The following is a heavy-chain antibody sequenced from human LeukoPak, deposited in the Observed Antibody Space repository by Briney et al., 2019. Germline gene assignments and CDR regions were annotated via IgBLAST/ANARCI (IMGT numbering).Heavy chain of an antibody. CDR2: ISTDGRDK. D-gene: IGHD4-11*01. J-gene: IGHJ4*02. V-gene: IGHV3-30*07. CDR1: GFIFSSNA. CDR3: ARDFAQSKFDY. Sequence: GGSLRLSCAVSGFIFSSNAMHWVRQAPGEGPEWVAVISTDGRDKHHADSVKGRFTISRDNSKNTLFLQMNSLRVEDTAVYYCARDFAQSKFDYWGQGILVTVSS.